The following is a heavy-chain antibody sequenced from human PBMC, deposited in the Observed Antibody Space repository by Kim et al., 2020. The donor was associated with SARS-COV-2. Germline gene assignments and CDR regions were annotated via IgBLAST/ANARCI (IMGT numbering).Heavy chain of an antibody. CDR1: GDSINTFY. J-gene: IGHJ6*01. D-gene: IGHD1-26*01. CDR2: VFQSGRT. CDR3: ARDLGISGTDFHYFYGLDV. Sequence: SETLSLTCTVSGDSINTFYWSWLRQAPGKGLEWIGYVFQSGRTKYNPSLKSRVTISLDTPKNHVSLKLTSVTAADTAIYFCARDLGISGTDFHYFYGLDV. V-gene: IGHV4-59*13.